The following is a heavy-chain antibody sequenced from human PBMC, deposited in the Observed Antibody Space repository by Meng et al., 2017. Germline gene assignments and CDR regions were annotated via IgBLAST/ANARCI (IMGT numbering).Heavy chain of an antibody. D-gene: IGHD3-22*01. Sequence: GESLKISCAASGFTFSTYSMRWVRQAPGKGLEWVSGISGSGGNTNYADSVKGRFTISRDNSKNTLYLQMNNLSAEDTAVYYCASGGGYYNDYWGQGTLVTVSS. CDR3: ASGGGYYNDY. J-gene: IGHJ4*02. V-gene: IGHV3-23*01. CDR2: ISGSGGNT. CDR1: GFTFSTYS.